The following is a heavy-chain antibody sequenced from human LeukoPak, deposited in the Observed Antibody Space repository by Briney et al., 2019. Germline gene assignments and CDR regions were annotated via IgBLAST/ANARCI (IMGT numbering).Heavy chain of an antibody. Sequence: GGSLRLSCVASGFSRSDYYMSWIRQAPGKGLEWVSYIGSTIYYADSVKGRFTISRDNAKNSLYLQMNSLRAEDTAVYYCARGRFNYDSSGYSSFYHWGQGTLVTVSS. CDR2: IGSTI. V-gene: IGHV3-11*04. CDR3: ARGRFNYDSSGYSSFYH. CDR1: GFSRSDYY. D-gene: IGHD3-22*01. J-gene: IGHJ4*02.